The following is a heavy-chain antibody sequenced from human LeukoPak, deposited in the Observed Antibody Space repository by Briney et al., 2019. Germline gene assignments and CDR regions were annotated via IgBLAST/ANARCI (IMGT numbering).Heavy chain of an antibody. Sequence: PGGSLRLSCAASGFTFSSYSMNWVRQAPGKGMEWVSSISSSSSYINYADSVKVRFTIARANAKNSLYLQMNSLRAEDTAVYYCAREGTGYDFWSGFPTWGQGTTVTVSS. V-gene: IGHV3-21*01. J-gene: IGHJ6*02. CDR1: GFTFSSYS. D-gene: IGHD3-3*01. CDR3: AREGTGYDFWSGFPT. CDR2: ISSSSSYI.